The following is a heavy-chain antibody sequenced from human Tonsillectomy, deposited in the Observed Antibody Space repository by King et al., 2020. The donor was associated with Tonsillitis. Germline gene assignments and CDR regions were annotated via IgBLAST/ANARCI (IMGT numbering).Heavy chain of an antibody. J-gene: IGHJ5*02. CDR1: GFTFSSYW. V-gene: IGHV3-7*04. Sequence: VQLVESGGGLVQPGGSLRLSCAASGFTFSSYWMSWVRQAPGKGLEWVANIKQDGSEKYYVDSVKGRFTISRDNAKNSLYLQMNSLRAEDPAVYYCARGSSSWQNTWFDPWGQGTLVTVSS. CDR3: ARGSSSWQNTWFDP. CDR2: IKQDGSEK. D-gene: IGHD6-13*01.